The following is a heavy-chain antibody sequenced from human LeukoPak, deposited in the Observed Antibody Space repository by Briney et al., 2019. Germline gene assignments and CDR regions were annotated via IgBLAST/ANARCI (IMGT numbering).Heavy chain of an antibody. D-gene: IGHD5-12*01. Sequence: GGSLRLSCAASGFTFSSYGMHWVRQAPGKGLEWVAVISYDGSNKYYADSVKGRFTVSRDNSKNTLYLQMNSLRAEDTAIFYCARVGGASIVAIPTSYFDYWGQGTLVTVSS. CDR1: GFTFSSYG. CDR3: ARVGGASIVAIPTSYFDY. V-gene: IGHV3-30*03. CDR2: ISYDGSNK. J-gene: IGHJ4*02.